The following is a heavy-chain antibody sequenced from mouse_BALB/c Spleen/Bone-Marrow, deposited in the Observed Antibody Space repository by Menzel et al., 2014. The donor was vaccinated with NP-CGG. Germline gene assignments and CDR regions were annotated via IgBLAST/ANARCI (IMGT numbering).Heavy chain of an antibody. CDR2: IVPSSAYS. J-gene: IGHJ2*01. D-gene: IGHD2-3*01. CDR3: AGEGSYDGCSGHFDF. Sequence: LVESGAELARPGASVRMSCKASGYSFTSFMMHWLKQRPGQGLEWIAYIVPSSAYSNYNQKFKDKATLTADRSSNTAYMQLSSLTSEDSAVYYCAGEGSYDGCSGHFDFWGPGTTLTVSS. CDR1: GYSFTSFM. V-gene: IGHV1-4*01.